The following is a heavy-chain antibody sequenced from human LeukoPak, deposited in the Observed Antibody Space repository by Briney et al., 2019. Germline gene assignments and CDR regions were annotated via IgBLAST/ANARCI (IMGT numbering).Heavy chain of an antibody. V-gene: IGHV4-39*01. CDR3: ARHSRSAYSGYENAFDI. D-gene: IGHD5-12*01. CDR2: VYYSTNT. Sequence: KPSEPLSLTCTVSGDSISSSSYYWDWIRQPPGKGLEWIGNVYYSTNTYYNPSLKSRVTISVDTSKNQFSLKLSSVTAADTAIYYCARHSRSAYSGYENAFDIWGQGTVVTVSS. CDR1: GDSISSSSYY. J-gene: IGHJ3*02.